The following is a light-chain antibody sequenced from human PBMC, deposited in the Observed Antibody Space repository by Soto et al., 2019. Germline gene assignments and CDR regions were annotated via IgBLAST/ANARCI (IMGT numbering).Light chain of an antibody. CDR1: SGHSSYA. V-gene: IGLV4-69*01. J-gene: IGLJ2*01. Sequence: QSVLTQSPSASASLGASVKLTCTLSSGHSSYAIAWPQQQPEKGPRYLMKLNSDGSHSKGDGIPDRFSGSSSGAERYLTISSLQYEDEADYYCQTWGTGIPGVFGGGTKLTVL. CDR3: QTWGTGIPGV. CDR2: LNSDGSH.